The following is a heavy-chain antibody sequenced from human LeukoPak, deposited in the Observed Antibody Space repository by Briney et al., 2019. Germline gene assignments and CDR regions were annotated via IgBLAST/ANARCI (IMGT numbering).Heavy chain of an antibody. Sequence: ASVKVSCKASGYTLTDYYMHWVRQAPGQGLEWMGRINPNSGGTNYAQKFQGRVSMTRDTSISTAYMELSRLRSDDTAVYYCARGRHSTGWGAFDIWGQGTMVTVSS. CDR3: ARGRHSTGWGAFDI. CDR2: INPNSGGT. CDR1: GYTLTDYY. D-gene: IGHD6-25*01. J-gene: IGHJ3*02. V-gene: IGHV1-2*06.